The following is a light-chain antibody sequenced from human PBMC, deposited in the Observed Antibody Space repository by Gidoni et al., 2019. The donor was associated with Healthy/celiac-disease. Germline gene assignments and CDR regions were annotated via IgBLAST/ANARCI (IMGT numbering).Light chain of an antibody. V-gene: IGKV3-15*01. CDR1: QSVSSN. CDR2: GAS. J-gene: IGKJ4*01. Sequence: DIVIPHSPATLSVSPGERATLSCRASQSVSSNLAWYQQKPGQAPRLLIYGASTRATGIPARFSGSGSGKEFTLTISSLQYEDFAVYYCQQYNNWPPLTFXGXTKVEIK. CDR3: QQYNNWPPLT.